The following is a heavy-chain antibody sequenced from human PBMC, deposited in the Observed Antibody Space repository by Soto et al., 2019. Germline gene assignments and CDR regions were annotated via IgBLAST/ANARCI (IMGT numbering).Heavy chain of an antibody. CDR1: GGSISSYY. Sequence: SETLSLTCTVSGGSISSYYWSWIRQPPGKGLEWIGYIYYSGSTNYNPSLKSRVTISVDTSKNQFSLKLSSVTAADTAVYYCARVGTGDYYDSSGYPTRHNWFDPWGQGTLVTVSS. CDR3: ARVGTGDYYDSSGYPTRHNWFDP. V-gene: IGHV4-59*01. J-gene: IGHJ5*02. D-gene: IGHD3-22*01. CDR2: IYYSGST.